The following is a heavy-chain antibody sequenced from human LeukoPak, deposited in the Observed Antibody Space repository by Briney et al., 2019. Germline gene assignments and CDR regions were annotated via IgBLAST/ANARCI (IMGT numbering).Heavy chain of an antibody. V-gene: IGHV3-48*01. CDR1: GFTFNTYT. J-gene: IGHJ6*02. CDR3: ARGSVVYYYGMDV. Sequence: GGSLRLSCAASGFTFNTYTMNWVRQAPGKGLEWVSYISGSSGIIDYADSVRGRFTISRDNAENSLYLQMNSLRAEDTAVYYCARGSVVYYYGMDVWGQGTTVTVSS. CDR2: ISGSSGII.